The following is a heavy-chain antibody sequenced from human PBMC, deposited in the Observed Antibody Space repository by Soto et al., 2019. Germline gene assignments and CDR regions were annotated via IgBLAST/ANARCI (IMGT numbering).Heavy chain of an antibody. V-gene: IGHV3-30*18. CDR3: AKDRINYYFDAFDI. CDR1: GVTFSNYG. CDR2: QSYGGSDK. Sequence: PGGSLRLSCAASGVTFSNYGMHWVRQAPGKGLEWVAAQSYGGSDKYYTDSVKGRFTISRDNSKNTLFLQLNSLRAEDTAVYYCAKDRINYYFDAFDIWGQGTMVTVSS. J-gene: IGHJ3*02. D-gene: IGHD1-26*01.